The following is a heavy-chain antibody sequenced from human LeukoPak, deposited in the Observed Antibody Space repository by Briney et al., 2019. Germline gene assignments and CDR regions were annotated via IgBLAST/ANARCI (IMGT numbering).Heavy chain of an antibody. CDR2: IYYSGST. CDR1: GGSISSYY. Sequence: PSETLSLTCTVSGGSISSYYWSWIRQPPGKGLEWIGYIYYSGSTNYNPSLKSRVTISVDTSKNQFSLKLSSVTAADTAVYYCARVQLGYNWFDPWGQGTLVTVSS. J-gene: IGHJ5*02. V-gene: IGHV4-59*01. CDR3: ARVQLGYNWFDP. D-gene: IGHD6-6*01.